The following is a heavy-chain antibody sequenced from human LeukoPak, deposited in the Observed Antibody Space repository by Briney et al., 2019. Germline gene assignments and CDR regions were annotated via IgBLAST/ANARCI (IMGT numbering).Heavy chain of an antibody. D-gene: IGHD3-3*01. J-gene: IGHJ4*02. Sequence: GASVTVSCKASGGTFSSYAISWVRQAPGQGLEWMGGIIPIFGTANYAQKFQGRVTITTDESTSTAYMELSSLRSEDTAVYYCARGGGPTIFGVVYFDYWGQGTLVTVSS. CDR3: ARGGGPTIFGVVYFDY. CDR1: GGTFSSYA. V-gene: IGHV1-69*05. CDR2: IIPIFGTA.